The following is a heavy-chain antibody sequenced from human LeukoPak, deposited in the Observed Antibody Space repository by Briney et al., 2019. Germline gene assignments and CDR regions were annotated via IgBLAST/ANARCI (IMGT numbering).Heavy chain of an antibody. CDR3: ARVGGGYASDYYFDY. CDR2: IYYSGST. CDR1: GGSISSSSYY. Sequence: SETLSLTCTVSGGSISSSSYYWGWIRQPPGKGLEWIGSIYYSGSTYYNPSLKSRVTISVDTSKNQFSLKLSSVTAADTAVYYCARVGGGYASDYYFDYWGQGTLVTVSS. D-gene: IGHD6-25*01. J-gene: IGHJ4*02. V-gene: IGHV4-39*07.